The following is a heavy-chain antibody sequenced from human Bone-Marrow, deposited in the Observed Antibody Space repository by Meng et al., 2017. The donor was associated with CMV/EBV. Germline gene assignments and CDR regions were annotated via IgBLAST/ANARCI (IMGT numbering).Heavy chain of an antibody. CDR1: GFTFSSYG. J-gene: IGHJ4*02. V-gene: IGHV3-21*01. D-gene: IGHD2-15*01. CDR2: ISSSSYI. Sequence: GESLKISCAASGFTFSSYGMHCVRQAPGKGLEWVSSISSSSYIYYADSVKGRFTISRDNAKNSLYLQMNSLRAEDTAVYYCASRPTRFCSGGSCYVHWGPRTLVTVSS. CDR3: ASRPTRFCSGGSCYVH.